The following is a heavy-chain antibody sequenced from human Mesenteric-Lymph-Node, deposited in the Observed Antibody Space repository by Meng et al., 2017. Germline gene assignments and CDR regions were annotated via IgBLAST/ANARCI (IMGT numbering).Heavy chain of an antibody. CDR1: GGSISSPSYY. D-gene: IGHD1-26*01. CDR3: ARAGIQSGSYYPLDY. J-gene: IGHJ4*02. Sequence: SETLSLTCTVSGGSISSPSYYWGWIRQPPGKGLEWIGSMFYSGDTYYNPPLSSRVSISVDSSKNQFSLKLNSVTAADTAIYYCARAGIQSGSYYPLDYWGQGTLVTVSS. V-gene: IGHV4-39*07. CDR2: MFYSGDT.